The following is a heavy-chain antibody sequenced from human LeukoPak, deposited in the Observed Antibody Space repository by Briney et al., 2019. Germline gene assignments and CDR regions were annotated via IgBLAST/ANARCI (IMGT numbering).Heavy chain of an antibody. CDR3: AAGEGAIDY. Sequence: GGSLRLSCAASGFTFSSYAMSWVRQAPGKGLEWVSAISGSGGSTYYADAVKGRFTISRDNSNNTLYLQMNSLRADDTDVYYCAAGEGAIDYWGEGSLVTVSS. CDR1: GFTFSSYA. V-gene: IGHV3-23*01. J-gene: IGHJ4*02. D-gene: IGHD6-13*01. CDR2: ISGSGGST.